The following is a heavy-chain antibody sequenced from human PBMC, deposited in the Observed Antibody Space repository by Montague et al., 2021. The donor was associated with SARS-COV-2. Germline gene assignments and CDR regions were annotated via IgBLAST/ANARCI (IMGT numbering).Heavy chain of an antibody. V-gene: IGHV4-61*02. CDR1: GWSISGGDWN. CDR2: INNSGST. D-gene: IGHD3-3*01. J-gene: IGHJ4*02. Sequence: TLSLTCSVFGWSISGGDWNWSRMHPRAGQGLDSVVRINNSGSTNYNPSLQSQVTISVDTSKNPFSLKLSTVTAADTAVYYCSRVEFWRGYHYLDYWGQGTLVTVSS. CDR3: SRVEFWRGYHYLDY.